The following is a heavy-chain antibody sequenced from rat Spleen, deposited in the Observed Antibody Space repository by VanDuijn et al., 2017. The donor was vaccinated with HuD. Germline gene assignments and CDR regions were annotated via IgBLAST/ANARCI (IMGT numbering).Heavy chain of an antibody. D-gene: IGHD1-7*01. J-gene: IGHJ1*01. CDR2: ISYDGSST. CDR3: ARHGMGYWYFDF. Sequence: EVQLVESGGGLVQPGRSLKLSCAASGFTFSDYAMAWVRQAPKKGLEWVATISYDGSSTYYRDSVKGRFTISRDNAKSTLYLQMDSLRSEDTATYYCARHGMGYWYFDFWGPGTMVTVSS. V-gene: IGHV5-17*01. CDR1: GFTFSDYA.